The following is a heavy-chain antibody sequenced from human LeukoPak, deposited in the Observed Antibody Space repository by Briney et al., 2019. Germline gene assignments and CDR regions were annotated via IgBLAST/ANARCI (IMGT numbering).Heavy chain of an antibody. CDR1: GFTFSTYW. J-gene: IGHJ4*02. D-gene: IGHD3-22*01. CDR2: IKQDGSTK. V-gene: IGHV3-7*01. Sequence: GGSLRLSCATSGFTFSTYWMSWVRQAPGKGLEWVASIKQDGSTKYYVDSVKGRFTISRDNAQNSLYLQMDSLRAEDTAVYSCARTRWRDSSGYYYFDYWGQGTLVTVSS. CDR3: ARTRWRDSSGYYYFDY.